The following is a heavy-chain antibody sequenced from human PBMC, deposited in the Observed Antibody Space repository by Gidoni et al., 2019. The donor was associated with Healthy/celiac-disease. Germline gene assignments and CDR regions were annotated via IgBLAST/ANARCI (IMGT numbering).Heavy chain of an antibody. D-gene: IGHD2-15*01. CDR1: GGPISSSNW. CDR2: IYHSGST. J-gene: IGHJ6*03. Sequence: QVQLQESGPGLVKPSGTLSLTCAVSGGPISSSNWWSWVRQHPGKGLEWIGDIYHSGSTNYNPLLKSRVTISVDKSKNQFSLKLSSVTAADTAVYYWARSFGGRPYYYYYYMDVWGKGTTVTVSS. V-gene: IGHV4-4*02. CDR3: ARSFGGRPYYYYYYMDV.